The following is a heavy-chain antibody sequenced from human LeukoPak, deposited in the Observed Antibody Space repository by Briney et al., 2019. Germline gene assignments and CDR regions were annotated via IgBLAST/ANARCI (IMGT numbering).Heavy chain of an antibody. CDR3: AKSRSGSLDAFDI. CDR2: ISSSSSYI. CDR1: GFTFSSYS. V-gene: IGHV3-21*01. D-gene: IGHD5-24*01. J-gene: IGHJ3*02. Sequence: GGSLRLSCAASGFTFSSYSMNWVRQAPGKGLEWVSSISSSSSYIYYADSVKGRFTISRDNAKNSLYLQMNSLRAEDTAVYYCAKSRSGSLDAFDIWGQGTMVTVSS.